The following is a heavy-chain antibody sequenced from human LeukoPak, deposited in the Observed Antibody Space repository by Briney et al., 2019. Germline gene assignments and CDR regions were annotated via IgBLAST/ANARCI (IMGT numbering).Heavy chain of an antibody. J-gene: IGHJ3*02. V-gene: IGHV4-34*01. CDR1: GGSFSGYY. D-gene: IGHD6-13*01. Sequence: KPSETLSLTCAVYGGSFSGYYWSWIRQPPGKGLEWIGEINHSGSTNYNPSLKSRVTISVDTSKNQFSLKLSSVTAADTAVYYCARHRNSSPRSRAFDIWGQGTMVTVSS. CDR3: ARHRNSSPRSRAFDI. CDR2: INHSGST.